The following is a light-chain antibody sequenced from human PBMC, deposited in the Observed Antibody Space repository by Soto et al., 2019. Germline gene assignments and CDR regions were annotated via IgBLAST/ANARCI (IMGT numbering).Light chain of an antibody. J-gene: IGLJ1*01. CDR2: KGT. V-gene: IGLV2-23*01. Sequence: QSVLTQPPSASGSPGQSVTISCTGTSSDVGAYNSVSWYQQHPDKAPQLMIYKGTQRPSGVSNRFSGSTSGNAASLTISGLQAGDEADYFCCSSAPESTYVFGTGTKV. CDR3: CSSAPESTYV. CDR1: SSDVGAYNS.